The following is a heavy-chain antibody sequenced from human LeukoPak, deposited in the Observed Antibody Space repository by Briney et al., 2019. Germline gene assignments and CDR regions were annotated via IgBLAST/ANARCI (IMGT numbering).Heavy chain of an antibody. CDR1: GFTFSSYT. CDR2: ISHTGSTM. J-gene: IGHJ6*02. CDR3: AIPPLSGTGSSRPLAGMDV. Sequence: GGSLRLSCAASGFTFSSYTINWVRQAPGKGLEWVSYISHTGSTMSYADSVKGRFTISRDNARNSLYLQMNSLRAEDTAVYYCAIPPLSGTGSSRPLAGMDVWGQGITVTVSS. D-gene: IGHD3-10*01. V-gene: IGHV3-48*04.